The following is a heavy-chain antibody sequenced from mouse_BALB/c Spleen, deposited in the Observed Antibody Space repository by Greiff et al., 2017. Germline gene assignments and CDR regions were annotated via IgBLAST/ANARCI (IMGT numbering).Heavy chain of an antibody. CDR2: ISSGSSTI. V-gene: IGHV5-17*02. Sequence: EVHLVESGGGLVQPGGSRKLSCAASGFTFSSFGMHWVRQAPEKGLEWVAYISSGSSTIYYADTVKGRFTISRDNPKNTLFLQMTSLRSEDTAMYYCARSNYGSSHYYAMDYWGQGTSVTVSS. CDR3: ARSNYGSSHYYAMDY. D-gene: IGHD1-1*01. J-gene: IGHJ4*01. CDR1: GFTFSSFG.